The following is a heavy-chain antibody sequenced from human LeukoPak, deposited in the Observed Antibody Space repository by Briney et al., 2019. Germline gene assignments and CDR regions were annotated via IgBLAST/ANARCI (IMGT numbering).Heavy chain of an antibody. CDR1: GFTFSSHS. CDR2: ISHDGSKE. V-gene: IGHV3-30*03. J-gene: IGHJ3*01. D-gene: IGHD5/OR15-5a*01. CDR3: ARGRVPLSTSNDAFDL. Sequence: AGGSLRLSCVGSGFTFSSHSLHWVRQAPGKGLEWVAVISHDGSKEDYADSEKGRFTISRDDSKNTLFLQMNSLRPEDTAVYSCARGRVPLSTSNDAFDLWGQGTMVTAS.